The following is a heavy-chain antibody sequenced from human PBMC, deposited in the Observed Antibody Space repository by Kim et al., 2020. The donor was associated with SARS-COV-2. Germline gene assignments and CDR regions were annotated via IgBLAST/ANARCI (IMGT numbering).Heavy chain of an antibody. Sequence: ASVKVSCKASGYTFTSYGISWVRQAPGQGLEWMGWISAYNGNTNYAQKLQGRVTMTTDTSTSTAYMELRSLRSDDTAVYYCAREGEGSGDQDYYYYGMDVWGQGTTVTVSS. CDR2: ISAYNGNT. V-gene: IGHV1-18*01. CDR1: GYTFTSYG. J-gene: IGHJ6*02. CDR3: AREGEGSGDQDYYYYGMDV. D-gene: IGHD3-16*01.